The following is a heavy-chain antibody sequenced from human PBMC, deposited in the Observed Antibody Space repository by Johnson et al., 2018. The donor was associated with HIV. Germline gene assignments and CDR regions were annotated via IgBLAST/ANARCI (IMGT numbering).Heavy chain of an antibody. V-gene: IGHV3-49*03. CDR1: GFTFSDYY. J-gene: IGHJ3*02. CDR2: IRSKAYGGTL. Sequence: VQLVESGGGLVQPGRSLRLSCAASGFTFSDYYMSWIRQAPGKGPEWVGFIRSKAYGGTLQYAASVQGRFTISSADSRSIAYLQMNSLKTEDTAVYYCTRDSGSGRPRGIFDIWGQGTMVTVSS. D-gene: IGHD2-15*01. CDR3: TRDSGSGRPRGIFDI.